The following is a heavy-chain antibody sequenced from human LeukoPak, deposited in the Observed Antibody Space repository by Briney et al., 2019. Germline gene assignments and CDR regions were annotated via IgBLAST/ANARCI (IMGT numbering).Heavy chain of an antibody. CDR2: IYYSGST. J-gene: IGHJ4*02. CDR3: ARDPPYYDYVWGSYRYPDY. D-gene: IGHD3-16*02. CDR1: GGSISSSSYY. Sequence: SETLSLTCTVSGGSISSSSYYWGWIRQPPGKGLEWIGSIYYSGSTYYNPSLKSRVTISVDTSKNQFSLKLSSVTAADTAVYYCARDPPYYDYVWGSYRYPDYWGQGTLVTVSS. V-gene: IGHV4-39*07.